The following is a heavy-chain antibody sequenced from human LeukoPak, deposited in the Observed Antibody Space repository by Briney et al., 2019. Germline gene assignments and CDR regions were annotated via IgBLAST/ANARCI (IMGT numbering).Heavy chain of an antibody. CDR3: ANSGYGFRSFDY. CDR2: ISGSGGST. V-gene: IGHV3-23*01. J-gene: IGHJ4*02. CDR1: GFTFSSYA. Sequence: GGSLRLSCAASGFTFSSYAMSWVRQAPGKGLEWVSAISGSGGSTYYADSVKGRFTISRDNSKNTLYLQMNSLRAEDTAVYYCANSGYGFRSFDYWGQGTLVTVSS. D-gene: IGHD5-12*01.